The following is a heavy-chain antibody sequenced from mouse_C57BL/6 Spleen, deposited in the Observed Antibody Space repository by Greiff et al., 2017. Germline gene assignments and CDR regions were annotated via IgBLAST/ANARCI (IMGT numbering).Heavy chain of an antibody. CDR3: TSGGAKDSLAY. Sequence: QVQLQQSGAELVRPGASVTLSCKASGYTFTDYEMHWVKQTTVHGLEWIGAIDPETGGTAYNQKFKGKAILTADKSSSTAYMELRSLTSEDSAVYYGTSGGAKDSLAYWGQGTSVTVSA. V-gene: IGHV1-15*01. J-gene: IGHJ3*01. CDR1: GYTFTDYE. CDR2: IDPETGGT.